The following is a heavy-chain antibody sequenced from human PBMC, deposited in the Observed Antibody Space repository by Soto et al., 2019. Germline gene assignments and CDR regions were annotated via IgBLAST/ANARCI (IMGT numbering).Heavy chain of an antibody. CDR1: GFTFSNYA. CDR2: TSGSDDAK. CDR3: AILRAKATTGSGTWLHP. V-gene: IGHV3-23*01. J-gene: IGHJ5*02. Sequence: GGSLRLSCAASGFTFSNYAMSWLRQGPGKGLEWIAVTSGSDDAKYYADSVKGRFTISRDNSKNTLFLEMESLRAEDTAMYYCAILRAKATTGSGTWLHPWGRGSLVTVSS. D-gene: IGHD3-10*01.